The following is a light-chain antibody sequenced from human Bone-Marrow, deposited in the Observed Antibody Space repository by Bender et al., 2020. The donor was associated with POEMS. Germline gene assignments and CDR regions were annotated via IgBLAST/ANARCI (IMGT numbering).Light chain of an antibody. CDR1: DLGDKY. J-gene: IGLJ2*01. V-gene: IGLV3-1*01. CDR3: QAWDTYSVI. CDR2: QDT. Sequence: SYEVTQPPSVSVSPGQTASITCSGDDLGDKYVAWYQQKPGQSPVLVIYQDTKRPSGIPERFSGSNSGNTATLTISGTQAMDEADYYCQAWDTYSVIFGRGNKLTVL.